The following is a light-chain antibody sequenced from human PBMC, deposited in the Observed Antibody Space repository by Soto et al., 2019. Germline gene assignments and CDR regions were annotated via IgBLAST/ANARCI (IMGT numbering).Light chain of an antibody. CDR3: QHYNSYSEA. CDR1: QSVRSSY. V-gene: IGKV3-20*01. J-gene: IGKJ1*01. CDR2: GAS. Sequence: EIVLTQSPGTLSLSPGERATLSCRASQSVRSSYLAWYQHKPGQAPRLLMYGASSRATGIPDRFSGSGSGTDFTLTISSLQPDDFATYYCQHYNSYSEAFGQGTKVELK.